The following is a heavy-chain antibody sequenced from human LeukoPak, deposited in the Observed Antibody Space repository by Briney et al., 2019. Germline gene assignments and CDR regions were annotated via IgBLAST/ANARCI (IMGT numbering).Heavy chain of an antibody. Sequence: SEILSLTCTVSGGSISGYFWSWIRQPPGKGLEWIGYIYYSGSTNYNPSLKSRVTISVDTSKNQFSLKLSSVTAADTALYYCARQQYYYDNSGSWFYYYGMDVWGPGTTVTVSS. V-gene: IGHV4-59*08. CDR2: IYYSGST. D-gene: IGHD3-22*01. CDR1: GGSISGYF. J-gene: IGHJ6*02. CDR3: ARQQYYYDNSGSWFYYYGMDV.